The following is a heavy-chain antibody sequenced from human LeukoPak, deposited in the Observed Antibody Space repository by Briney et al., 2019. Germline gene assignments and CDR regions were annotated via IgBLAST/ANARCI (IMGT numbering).Heavy chain of an antibody. D-gene: IGHD4-17*01. CDR3: ARRTATVTLDY. CDR2: IYYSGST. Sequence: PSETLSLTCTVSGGSISSSSYYWGWIRQPPGTGLEWIGSIYYSGSTYYNPSLKSRVTISVDTSKNQFSLKLSSVTAADTAVYYCARRTATVTLDYWGQGTLVTVSS. CDR1: GGSISSSSYY. J-gene: IGHJ4*02. V-gene: IGHV4-39*01.